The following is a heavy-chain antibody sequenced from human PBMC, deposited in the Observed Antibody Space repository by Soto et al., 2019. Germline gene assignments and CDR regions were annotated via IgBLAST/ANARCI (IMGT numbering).Heavy chain of an antibody. D-gene: IGHD3-9*01. CDR2: MNPNSGNT. CDR3: ARGLNYDILTGFNY. Sequence: QVRLVQSGAEVKKPGASVKVSCKASGYTFTSYDINWVRQATGQGLEWMGWMNPNSGNTGYAQKFQGRVTMTRNTSISTAYMELSSLRSEDTAVYYCARGLNYDILTGFNYWGQGTLVTVSS. CDR1: GYTFTSYD. V-gene: IGHV1-8*01. J-gene: IGHJ4*02.